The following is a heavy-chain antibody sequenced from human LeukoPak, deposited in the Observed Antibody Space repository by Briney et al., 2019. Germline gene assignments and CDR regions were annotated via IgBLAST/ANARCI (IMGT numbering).Heavy chain of an antibody. CDR3: ARRRLGYYFDY. V-gene: IGHV4-34*01. CDR2: INPRGST. J-gene: IGHJ4*02. CDR1: GGSFSGYY. Sequence: KPSETLSLSCGVYGGSFSGYYWSWIRQPPGKGLEWIGEINPRGSTNYNPSLKSRVTLSADTSKNQFSLTLNSVTAADTAVYYCARRRLGYYFDYWGQGALVTVPS. D-gene: IGHD5-24*01.